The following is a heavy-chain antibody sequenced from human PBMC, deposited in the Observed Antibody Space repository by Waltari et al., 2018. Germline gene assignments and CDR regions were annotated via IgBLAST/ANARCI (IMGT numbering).Heavy chain of an antibody. CDR2: SYSGGTT. CDR3: ARGYCSGGSCFYGMDV. D-gene: IGHD2-15*01. J-gene: IGHJ6*02. V-gene: IGHV3-66*01. Sequence: EVQLVESGGGFVQPGGSLRLSCAASGISVNINHMSWVRQAPGKGLEWVSVSYSGGTTYYADSVKGRFTISRDNSKNTLYLQMYSLRAEDTALYYCARGYCSGGSCFYGMDVWGQGTTVTVSS. CDR1: GISVNINH.